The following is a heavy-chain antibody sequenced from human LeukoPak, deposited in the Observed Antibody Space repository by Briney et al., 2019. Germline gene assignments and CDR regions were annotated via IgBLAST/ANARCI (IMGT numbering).Heavy chain of an antibody. CDR3: AGAEPRGIIWHPY. J-gene: IGHJ4*02. CDR2: IYHSGGT. Sequence: SETLSLTCAVSGAPISSNNWWWSWVRQPPGKGLEWIGEIYHSGGTNYNPSLRSRVTMSVDKSKNQFSLELSSVTAADTAVYYCAGAEPRGIIWHPYWGQGTLVTVSS. CDR1: GAPISSNNW. V-gene: IGHV4-4*02.